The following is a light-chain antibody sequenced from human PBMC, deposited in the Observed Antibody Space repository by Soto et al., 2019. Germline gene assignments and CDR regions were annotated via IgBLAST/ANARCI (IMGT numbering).Light chain of an antibody. CDR2: DVN. Sequence: QSALTQPASVYGSPGQSITISCTGASSDVGGYNYVSWYQQRPDEAPKLTIYDVNNRPSGVSNRFSGSKSGNTASLTISGLQAEDEADYYCSSYTSSITYVFGTGTKVTVL. J-gene: IGLJ1*01. CDR1: SSDVGGYNY. CDR3: SSYTSSITYV. V-gene: IGLV2-14*01.